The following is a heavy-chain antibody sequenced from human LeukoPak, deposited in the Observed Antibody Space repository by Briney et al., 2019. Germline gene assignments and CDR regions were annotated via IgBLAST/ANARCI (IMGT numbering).Heavy chain of an antibody. CDR3: ARALEWFETTDY. J-gene: IGHJ4*02. V-gene: IGHV4-30-4*08. Sequence: SETLSLTCTVSGGSISSGDYYWSWIRQPPGKGLEWIGYIYYSGSTYYNPSLKSRVTTSVDTSKNQFSLKLSSVTAADTAVYYCARALEWFETTDYWGQGTLVTVSS. D-gene: IGHD3-3*01. CDR1: GGSISSGDYY. CDR2: IYYSGST.